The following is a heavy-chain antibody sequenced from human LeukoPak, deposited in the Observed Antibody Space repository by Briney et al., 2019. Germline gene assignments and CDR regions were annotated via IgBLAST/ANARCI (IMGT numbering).Heavy chain of an antibody. CDR3: ARDGYDYRTEDGY. CDR1: GFTVSSNY. V-gene: IGHV3-21*01. CDR2: ISSSSSYI. J-gene: IGHJ4*02. Sequence: PGGSLRLSCAASGFTVSSNYMSWVRQAPGKGLEWVSSISSSSSYIYYADSVKGRFTISRDNAKNSLYLQMNSLRAEDTAVYYCARDGYDYRTEDGYWGQGTLVTVSS. D-gene: IGHD5-12*01.